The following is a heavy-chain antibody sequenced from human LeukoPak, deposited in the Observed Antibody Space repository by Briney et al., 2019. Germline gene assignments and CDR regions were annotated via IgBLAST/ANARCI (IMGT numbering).Heavy chain of an antibody. V-gene: IGHV3-23*01. CDR1: GFTFSSYG. D-gene: IGHD6-13*01. CDR3: ARHNISSSYDY. J-gene: IGHJ4*02. Sequence: QPGGTLRLSCAASGFTFSSYGMSWVRQAPGKGLEWVSAISGSGGSTYYADSVKGRFTISRDNSKNTLYLQMNSLRAEDTTVYYCARHNISSSYDYWGQGTLVTVSS. CDR2: ISGSGGST.